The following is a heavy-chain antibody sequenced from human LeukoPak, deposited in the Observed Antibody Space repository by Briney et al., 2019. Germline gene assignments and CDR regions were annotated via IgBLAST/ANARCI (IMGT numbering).Heavy chain of an antibody. CDR1: GFNFANHA. Sequence: GGSLRLSCAASGFNFANHAMSWVRQTPGKGLEWVSGISGSGGSTYYADSVKGRFTISRDISKNTLYVQMNSLRAEDAAVYYCAKDKGWGYSSYDYYGMDVWGQGTTVTVSS. CDR3: AKDKGWGYSSYDYYGMDV. V-gene: IGHV3-23*01. D-gene: IGHD1-26*01. J-gene: IGHJ6*02. CDR2: ISGSGGST.